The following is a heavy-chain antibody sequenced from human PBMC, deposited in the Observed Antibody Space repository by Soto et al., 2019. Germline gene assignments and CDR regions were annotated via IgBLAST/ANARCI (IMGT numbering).Heavy chain of an antibody. J-gene: IGHJ4*02. CDR2: ISTTGSSI. CDR1: GFTFSSYE. D-gene: IGHD4-17*01. CDR3: ARNSGDYEVY. V-gene: IGHV3-48*03. Sequence: GALRLSCAGSGFTFSSYEMNWVRQAPGKGLEWVSYISTTGSSIHYADSVRGRFTISRDNAKNSLYLQMNSLRAEDTAIYYCARNSGDYEVYWGQGTLVTVSS.